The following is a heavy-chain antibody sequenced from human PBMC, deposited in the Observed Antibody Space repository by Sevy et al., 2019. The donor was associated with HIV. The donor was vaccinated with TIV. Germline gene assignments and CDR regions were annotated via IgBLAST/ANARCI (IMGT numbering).Heavy chain of an antibody. Sequence: GGSLRLSCAVSGFTVSSNYMTWVRQAPGKGLEWVSVIFSGGSTYYGDSVKGRFTISRDNSRNTLSLQMNSLRAEDTAVYYCARGMILEGSWCGMDVWGQGTTVTVSS. CDR3: ARGMILEGSWCGMDV. CDR1: GFTVSSNY. D-gene: IGHD3-3*01. V-gene: IGHV3-53*01. J-gene: IGHJ6*02. CDR2: IFSGGST.